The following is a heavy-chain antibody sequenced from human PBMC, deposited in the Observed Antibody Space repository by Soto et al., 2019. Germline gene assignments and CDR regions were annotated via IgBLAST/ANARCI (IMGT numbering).Heavy chain of an antibody. V-gene: IGHV3-48*02. Sequence: EVQLVESGGGLVQPGGSLRLSCAASGFTFSSYSMNWVRQAPGKGLEWAAYISSSSSTIYYADSVKGRFTISRDNAKNSLYLQMNSLRDEDTAVYYCARDLYYDSSGYHPHDAFDIWRQGTMVTVSS. D-gene: IGHD3-22*01. J-gene: IGHJ3*02. CDR2: ISSSSSTI. CDR3: ARDLYYDSSGYHPHDAFDI. CDR1: GFTFSSYS.